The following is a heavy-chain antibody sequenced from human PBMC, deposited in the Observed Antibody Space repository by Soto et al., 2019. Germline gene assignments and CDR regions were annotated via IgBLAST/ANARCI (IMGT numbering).Heavy chain of an antibody. V-gene: IGHV1-46*01. CDR1: WYTFTIYY. CDR3: ARAFYYRKSCGYPRSVYYFEY. Sequence: ASVEVACKVSWYTFTIYYMQWVRPTIELGLARMQIINPSGGTTSYAQKFQGRVTMTTDTSTSTVYMELSSLRSEYTGVYFSARAFYYRKSCGYPRSVYYFEYCRQATLVTVSS. J-gene: IGHJ4*02. CDR2: INPSGGTT. D-gene: IGHD3-22*01.